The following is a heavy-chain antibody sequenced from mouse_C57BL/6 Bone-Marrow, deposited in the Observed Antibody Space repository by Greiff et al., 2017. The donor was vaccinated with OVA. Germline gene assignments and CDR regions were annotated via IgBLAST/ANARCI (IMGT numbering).Heavy chain of an antibody. CDR2: IYPSDSET. D-gene: IGHD4-1*01. Sequence: QVQLQQPGAELVRPGSSVKLSCKASGYTFTSYWMDWVKQRPGQGLEWIGNIYPSDSETHYNQKFKDKATLTVDKSSSTAYMQLSSLTSEDSAVYCCARGELGYAMDYWGVGTSVTVSS. CDR3: ARGELGYAMDY. V-gene: IGHV1-61*01. J-gene: IGHJ4*01. CDR1: GYTFTSYW.